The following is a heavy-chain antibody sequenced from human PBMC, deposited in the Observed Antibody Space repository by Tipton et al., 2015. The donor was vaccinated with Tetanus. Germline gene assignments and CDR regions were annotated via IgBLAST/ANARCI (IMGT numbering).Heavy chain of an antibody. CDR3: ARAGFEGSSSSGYFDH. CDR2: INHSGYT. V-gene: IGHV4-39*07. D-gene: IGHD2-2*01. J-gene: IGHJ4*02. Sequence: TLSLTCTVSGGSISSSSYYWGWIRQPPGKGLEWIGEINHSGYTSYNPSLKSRVTIAVDTFKRQFSMTLTSATAADTAVYYCARAGFEGSSSSGYFDHWGLGVLVTVSS. CDR1: GGSISSSSYY.